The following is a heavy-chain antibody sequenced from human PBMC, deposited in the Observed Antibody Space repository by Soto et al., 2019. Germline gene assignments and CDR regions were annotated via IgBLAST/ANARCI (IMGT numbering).Heavy chain of an antibody. Sequence: QVQLVESGGGLVKPGGSLRLSCAASGFTFSDYHMSWIRQAPGKGLEWVSFIESRGRTISYADAVKGRFTISRDNAKNSRFLQINSLRAADTAVYYCVRQAARNYFDFWGQGTLLPVSS. D-gene: IGHD6-6*01. CDR3: VRQAARNYFDF. CDR1: GFTFSDYH. J-gene: IGHJ4*02. CDR2: IESRGRTI. V-gene: IGHV3-11*01.